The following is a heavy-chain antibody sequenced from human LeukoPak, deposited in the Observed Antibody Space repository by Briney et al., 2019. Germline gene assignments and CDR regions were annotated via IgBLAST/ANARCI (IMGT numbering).Heavy chain of an antibody. D-gene: IGHD1-26*01. V-gene: IGHV3-21*04. CDR1: GFTFSSFG. CDR3: AKEQGLVGARPGYNDY. Sequence: GGSLRLSCAASGFTFSSFGMNWVRQGPGKGLEWVSSISSSSSYIYYAASVKGRFTISRDNAKKSLYLQMNSLRAEDTAVYYCAKEQGLVGARPGYNDYWGQGTLVTVSS. CDR2: ISSSSSYI. J-gene: IGHJ4*02.